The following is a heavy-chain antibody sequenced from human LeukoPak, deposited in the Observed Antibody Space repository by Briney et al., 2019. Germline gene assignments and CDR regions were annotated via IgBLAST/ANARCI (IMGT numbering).Heavy chain of an antibody. CDR2: FFHSGGT. J-gene: IGHJ6*03. Sequence: SETLSLTCTVSGYYISSGYYWGWIRQPPGKGLEWIGSFFHSGGTYYNPSLKSRVTISVDTSKNQFSLKLSSVTAADTAVYYCARLTPPVAAGYMDVWGKGTTVTVSS. D-gene: IGHD3-10*01. CDR1: GYYISSGYY. V-gene: IGHV4-38-2*02. CDR3: ARLTPPVAAGYMDV.